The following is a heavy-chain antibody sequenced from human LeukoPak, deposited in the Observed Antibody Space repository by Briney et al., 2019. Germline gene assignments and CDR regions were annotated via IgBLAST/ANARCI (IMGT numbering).Heavy chain of an antibody. V-gene: IGHV4-34*01. J-gene: IGHJ4*02. D-gene: IGHD3-22*01. CDR2: INHSGST. CDR3: ARHGSGYYYAWYYFDY. Sequence: SETLSLTCAVYGGSFSGYYWSWIRRPPGKGLEWIGEINHSGSTNYNPSLKSRVTISVDTSKNQFSLKLSSVTAADTAVYYCARHGSGYYYAWYYFDYWGQGTLVTVSS. CDR1: GGSFSGYY.